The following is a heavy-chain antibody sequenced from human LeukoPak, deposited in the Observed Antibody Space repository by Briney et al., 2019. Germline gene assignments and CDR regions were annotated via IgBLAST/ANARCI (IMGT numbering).Heavy chain of an antibody. Sequence: PGGSLRLSCPGSGFTFSSYSMNWVRQAPGKGLEWISYITSSSANTFYADSVKGRFTISRDHVKNSLFLQMNSLRVEDTAVYYCARDLHYAFDIWGQGTMVTVSS. CDR1: GFTFSSYS. CDR2: ITSSSANT. J-gene: IGHJ3*02. CDR3: ARDLHYAFDI. V-gene: IGHV3-48*01.